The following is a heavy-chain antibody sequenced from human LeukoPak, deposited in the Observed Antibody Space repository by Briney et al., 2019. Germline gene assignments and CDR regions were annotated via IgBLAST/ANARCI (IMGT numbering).Heavy chain of an antibody. V-gene: IGHV3-21*01. J-gene: IGHJ6*02. CDR3: ARDFGRSSNYGMDV. CDR2: ISSSTSYI. CDR1: GFTFSSYS. D-gene: IGHD6-13*01. Sequence: KPGGSLRLSCAASGFTFSSYSMNWVRQAPGKGLEWVSSISSSTSYIYYADSVYGRFTIPRDNAKNSLYLQMNSLRAEDTAVYYCARDFGRSSNYGMDVWGQGTTVTVSS.